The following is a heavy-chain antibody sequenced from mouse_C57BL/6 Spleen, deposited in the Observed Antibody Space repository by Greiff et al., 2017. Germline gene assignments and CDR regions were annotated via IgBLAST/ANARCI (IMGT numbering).Heavy chain of an antibody. D-gene: IGHD1-1*01. V-gene: IGHV1-80*01. CDR2: IYPGDGDT. Sequence: VQLQQSGAELVKPGASVKISCKASGYAFSSYWMNWVKQRPGKGLEWIGQIYPGDGDTNYNGKFKGKATLTADKSSSTAYMQLSSLTSEDSAVYFCARRGLLRGYFDYGGQGTTRTVSS. CDR3: ARRGLLRGYFDY. CDR1: GYAFSSYW. J-gene: IGHJ2*01.